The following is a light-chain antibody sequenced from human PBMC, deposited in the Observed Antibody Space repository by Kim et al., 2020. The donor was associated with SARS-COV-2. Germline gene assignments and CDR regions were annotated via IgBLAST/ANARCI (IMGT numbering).Light chain of an antibody. V-gene: IGLV3-19*01. CDR2: GKN. CDR1: SLRSYY. J-gene: IGLJ1*01. CDR3: NSGDSSGNHYV. Sequence: SSELTQDPAVSVALGQTVRITCQGDSLRSYYASWYQQKPGQAPVLVIYGKNNRPSGIPDRFSGSSSGNTASLTITGAQAEDEADYYCNSGDSSGNHYVFG.